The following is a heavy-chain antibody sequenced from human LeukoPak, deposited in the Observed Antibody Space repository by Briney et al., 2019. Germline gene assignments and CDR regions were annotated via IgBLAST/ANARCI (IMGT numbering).Heavy chain of an antibody. J-gene: IGHJ4*02. Sequence: PGGSLRLSCKTSGYSFNSYWIGWVRQMPGKGLEWMGIIFPSDSDTRYSPSFQGQVTISADRSITTAYLQWSSLRASDTAMHYCARRLKISQGGTTDYWGQGTLVTVSS. D-gene: IGHD1-1*01. CDR3: ARRLKISQGGTTDY. V-gene: IGHV5-51*01. CDR1: GYSFNSYW. CDR2: IFPSDSDT.